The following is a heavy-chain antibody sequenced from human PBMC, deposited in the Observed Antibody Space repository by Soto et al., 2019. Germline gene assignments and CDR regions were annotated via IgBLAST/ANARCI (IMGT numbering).Heavy chain of an antibody. CDR3: ARGFGVVITMDYYYYGMDV. J-gene: IGHJ6*02. Sequence: SETLSLTCTVSGGSVSSGSYYWSWIRQPPGKGLEWIGYIYYSGSTNYNPSLKSRVTISVDTSKNQFSLKLSSVTAADTAVYYCARGFGVVITMDYYYYGMDVWGQGTTVTVSS. CDR2: IYYSGST. V-gene: IGHV4-61*01. D-gene: IGHD3-3*01. CDR1: GGSVSSGSYY.